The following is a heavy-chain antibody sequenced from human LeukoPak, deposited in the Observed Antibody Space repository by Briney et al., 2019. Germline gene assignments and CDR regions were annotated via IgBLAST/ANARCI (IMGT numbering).Heavy chain of an antibody. CDR1: GFTFSSYS. V-gene: IGHV3-21*01. CDR3: ARDLAVAARFDY. J-gene: IGHJ4*02. CDR2: ISSSSSYI. D-gene: IGHD6-19*01. Sequence: GGSLRLSCAASGFTFSSYSMNWVRQAPGKGLEWVSSISSSSSYIYYADSVKGRFTISRDNAKNSLYPQMNSLRAEDTAVYYCARDLAVAARFDYWGQGTLVTVSS.